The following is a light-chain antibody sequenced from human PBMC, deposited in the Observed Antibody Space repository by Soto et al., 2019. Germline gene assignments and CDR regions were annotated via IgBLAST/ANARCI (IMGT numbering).Light chain of an antibody. CDR2: WAS. CDR3: QQYYSTPHT. V-gene: IGKV4-1*01. J-gene: IGKJ2*01. CDR1: QSVLYSSNNKNY. Sequence: DSVMTQSPDSLAVSLGERATINCRSSQSVLYSSNNKNYLAWYPQKPGQPPKLLIYWASTRESGVPDRFSGSGSGTDFTLTISSLQAEDVAVYYCQQYYSTPHTFGQGTKLEIK.